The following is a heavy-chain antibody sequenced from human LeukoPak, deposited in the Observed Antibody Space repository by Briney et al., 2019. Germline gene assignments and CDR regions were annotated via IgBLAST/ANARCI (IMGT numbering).Heavy chain of an antibody. D-gene: IGHD6-13*01. J-gene: IGHJ4*02. CDR2: IKQEGSEK. CDR3: ASSGSRSWFDY. V-gene: IGHV3-7*01. CDR1: GFTFSSYW. Sequence: PGGSLRLSCAASGFTFSSYWMSWVRQAPGKGLEWVANIKQEGSEKYYVDSVKGRFTISRDNAKNSLYLQMNSLRAEDTAVYYCASSGSRSWFDYWGQGTLVTVSS.